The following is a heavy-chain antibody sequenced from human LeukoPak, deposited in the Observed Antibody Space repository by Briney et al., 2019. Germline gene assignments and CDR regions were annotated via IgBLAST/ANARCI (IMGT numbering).Heavy chain of an antibody. CDR3: ATSESQTRFDY. J-gene: IGHJ4*02. CDR1: GYRFTTYW. V-gene: IGHV5-51*01. Sequence: GESLKISCKGSGYRFTTYWIGWVRQLPGKGLEWMGIFFPGDPDSSYSPSFQGQVTISADKSFNTAYLQWSSLKASDTAMYYCATSESQTRFDYWGQGTLVTVSS. CDR2: FFPGDPDS. D-gene: IGHD1/OR15-1a*01.